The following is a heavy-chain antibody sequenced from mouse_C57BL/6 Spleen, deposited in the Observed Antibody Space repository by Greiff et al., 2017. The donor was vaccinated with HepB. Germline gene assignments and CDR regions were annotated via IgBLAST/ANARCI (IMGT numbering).Heavy chain of an antibody. CDR1: GYSFTGYY. D-gene: IGHD2-4*01. J-gene: IGHJ4*01. CDR2: INPSTGGT. V-gene: IGHV1-42*01. CDR3: ARGDYDGGGAMDY. Sequence: EVQLQQSGPELVKPGASVKISCKASGYSFTGYYMNWVKQSPEKSLEWIGEINPSTGGTTYNQKFKAKATLTVDKSSSTAYMQLKSLPSEDSAVYYCARGDYDGGGAMDYWGQGTSVTVSS.